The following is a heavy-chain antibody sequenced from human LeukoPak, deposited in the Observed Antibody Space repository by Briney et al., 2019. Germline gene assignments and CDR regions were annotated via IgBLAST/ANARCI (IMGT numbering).Heavy chain of an antibody. D-gene: IGHD2-2*01. CDR2: IYHSGST. Sequence: SETLSLTCTVSGYSISSGYYWGWTRQPPGKGLEWIGSIYHSGSTYYNPSLKSRVTISVDTSKNQFSLKLSSVTAADTAVYYCATNRDCSSTSCATVFDYWGQGTLVTVSS. CDR3: ATNRDCSSTSCATVFDY. V-gene: IGHV4-38-2*02. CDR1: GYSISSGYY. J-gene: IGHJ4*02.